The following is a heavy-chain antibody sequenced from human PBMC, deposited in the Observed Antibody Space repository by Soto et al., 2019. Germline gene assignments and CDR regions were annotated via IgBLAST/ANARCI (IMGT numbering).Heavy chain of an antibody. CDR2: ISYDGSNK. CDR1: GLTFSSYG. J-gene: IGHJ6*02. D-gene: IGHD6-19*01. Sequence: GWSLRLSCAASGLTFSSYGMHWVRQAPGKGLEWVAVISYDGSNKYYADSVKGRFTISRDNSKNTLYLQMNSLRAEDTAVYYCAKSGGSGGYYYYGMDVWGQGTTVTVSS. CDR3: AKSGGSGGYYYYGMDV. V-gene: IGHV3-30*18.